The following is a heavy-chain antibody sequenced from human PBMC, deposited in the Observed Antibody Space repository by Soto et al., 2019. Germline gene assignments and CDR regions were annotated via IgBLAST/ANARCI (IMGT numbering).Heavy chain of an antibody. CDR1: GGSISSGYYY. Sequence: TLSLTCSVSGGSISSGYYYWSWIRQPPGKALEWLALIYWDDDKRYSPSLKSRLTITKDTSKNQVVLTMTNMDPVDTATYYCAHTPSITIFGVVHWFDPWGQGTLVTVSS. V-gene: IGHV2-5*08. J-gene: IGHJ5*02. D-gene: IGHD3-3*01. CDR3: AHTPSITIFGVVHWFDP. CDR2: IYWDDDK.